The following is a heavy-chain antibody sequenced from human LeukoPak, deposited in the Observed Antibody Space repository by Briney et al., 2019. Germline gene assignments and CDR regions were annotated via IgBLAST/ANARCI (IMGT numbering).Heavy chain of an antibody. V-gene: IGHV4-39*07. CDR3: ARGRDSRGYQFMGFDS. D-gene: IGHD3-22*01. CDR1: GGSISSSSHY. CDR2: IYYSGST. Sequence: SETLSLTCTVSGGSISSSSHYWGWNRQPPGKGLEWIGSIYYSGSTYYNPSLKSRVTISVDTSKNQFSLKLSSVTAADTAVYYCARGRDSRGYQFMGFDSWGQGTLVTVSS. J-gene: IGHJ4*02.